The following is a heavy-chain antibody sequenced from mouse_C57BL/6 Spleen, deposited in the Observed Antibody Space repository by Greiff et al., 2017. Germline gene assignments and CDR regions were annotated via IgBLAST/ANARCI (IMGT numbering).Heavy chain of an antibody. J-gene: IGHJ3*01. Sequence: VQLQQPGAELMKPGASVKLSCKATGYTFTGYWIEWVKQRPGHGLEWIGEILPGSGSTTYNEKFKGKATFTADTSSNTAYMQLISLTTEDSAIYYCAQRQLRPAWLSYWGQGTLVTVAA. CDR2: ILPGSGST. D-gene: IGHD3-2*02. CDR1: GYTFTGYW. CDR3: AQRQLRPAWLSY. V-gene: IGHV1-9*01.